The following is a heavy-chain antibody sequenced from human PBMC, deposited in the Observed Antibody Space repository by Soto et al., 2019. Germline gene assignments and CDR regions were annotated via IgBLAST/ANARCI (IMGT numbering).Heavy chain of an antibody. V-gene: IGHV4-31*03. CDR2: IHYSGSI. CDR3: TRGLDRAKLGY. CDR1: DGSINICFFY. D-gene: IGHD1-26*01. Sequence: SETLSLTSTFSDGSINICFFYWSWFRQYPGKCLEWIGSIHYSGSIYYSPSLRSRLTMSADTSKNQFSLKLSSVTVADTAVYYCTRGLDRAKLGYWGQG. J-gene: IGHJ4*02.